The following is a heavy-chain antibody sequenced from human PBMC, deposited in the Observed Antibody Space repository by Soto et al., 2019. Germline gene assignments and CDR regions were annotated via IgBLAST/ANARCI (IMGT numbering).Heavy chain of an antibody. CDR2: TYYRSKWYN. V-gene: IGHV6-1*01. CDR3: ASARRYLDWLDWFDL. J-gene: IGHJ5*02. Sequence: PSQTLSLTCAISGDSVSSNSAAWNWIRQSPSRGLEWLGRTYYRSKWYNDYAVSVKSRITINPDTSKNQFSLQLNSVTPEDTAVYYCASARRYLDWLDWFDLWGQGTLVTVSS. CDR1: GDSVSSNSAA. D-gene: IGHD3-9*01.